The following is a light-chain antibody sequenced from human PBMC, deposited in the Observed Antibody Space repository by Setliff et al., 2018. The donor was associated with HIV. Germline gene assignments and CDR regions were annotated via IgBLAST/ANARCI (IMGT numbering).Light chain of an antibody. J-gene: IGLJ2*01. V-gene: IGLV1-44*01. CDR2: NND. CDR1: DSNIGSHS. CDR3: QSFDTSSKKVI. Sequence: QSVLTQPPSTSGTPGQKVTISCSGSDSNIGSHSVFWYQQLPGTAPKLVMYNNDQRPSGVPDRFSGASGHSSNSASLTISGLKTEDEADYYCQSFDTSSKKVIFGGGTKVTVL.